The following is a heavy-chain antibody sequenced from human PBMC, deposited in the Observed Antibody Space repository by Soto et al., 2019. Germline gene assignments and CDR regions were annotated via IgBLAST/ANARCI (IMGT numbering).Heavy chain of an antibody. CDR2: IWYDGSNK. J-gene: IGHJ4*02. D-gene: IGHD2-21*02. CDR3: ARDRHGGDSFFDY. CDR1: GFTFSSYG. Sequence: QVQLVESGGGVVQPGRSLRLSCAASGFTFSSYGMHWVRQAPGKGLEWAAVIWYDGSNKYYADSVKGRFTISRDNSKNTLYLQMNSLRAEDTAVYYRARDRHGGDSFFDYWGQGTLVTVSS. V-gene: IGHV3-33*01.